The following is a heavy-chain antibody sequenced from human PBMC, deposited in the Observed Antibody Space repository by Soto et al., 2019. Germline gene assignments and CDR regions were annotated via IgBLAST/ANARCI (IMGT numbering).Heavy chain of an antibody. CDR3: ARVLPGTPKMSPLLWFGELLFDY. CDR1: GGSISSYY. Sequence: SETLSLTCTVSGGSISSYYWSWIRQPPGKGLEWIGYIYYSGSTNYNPSLKSRVTISVDTSKNQFSLKLSSVTAADTAVYYCARVLPGTPKMSPLLWFGELLFDYWGQGTLVTVSS. J-gene: IGHJ4*02. CDR2: IYYSGST. V-gene: IGHV4-59*01. D-gene: IGHD3-10*01.